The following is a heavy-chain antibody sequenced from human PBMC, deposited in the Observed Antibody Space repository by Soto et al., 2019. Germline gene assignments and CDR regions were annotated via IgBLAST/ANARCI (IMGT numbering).Heavy chain of an antibody. CDR2: FDPEDGET. V-gene: IGHV1-24*01. Sequence: ASVKVSCKVSGYTLTELSMHWVRQAPGKGLEWMGVFDPEDGETIYVQKFQGRVTMTEDTSTDTAYMELSSLRSEDTAVYYCATVSYDFWSGYYPRGAFDIWGQGTMVTVSS. CDR1: GYTLTELS. D-gene: IGHD3-3*01. J-gene: IGHJ3*02. CDR3: ATVSYDFWSGYYPRGAFDI.